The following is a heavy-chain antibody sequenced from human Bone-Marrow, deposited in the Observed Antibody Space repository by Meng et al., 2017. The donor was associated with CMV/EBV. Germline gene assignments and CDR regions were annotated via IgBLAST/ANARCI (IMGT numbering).Heavy chain of an antibody. Sequence: SEPLSLTCTVSGGSVSSGSYYWSWIRQPPGKGLEWIGYIYYSGSTNYNPSLKSRVTISVDTSKNQFSLKLSSVTAADTAVYYCARGSWIQGWGYFDYWGQGTLVTVSS. V-gene: IGHV4-61*01. D-gene: IGHD5-18*01. CDR2: IYYSGST. CDR1: GGSVSSGSYY. CDR3: ARGSWIQGWGYFDY. J-gene: IGHJ4*02.